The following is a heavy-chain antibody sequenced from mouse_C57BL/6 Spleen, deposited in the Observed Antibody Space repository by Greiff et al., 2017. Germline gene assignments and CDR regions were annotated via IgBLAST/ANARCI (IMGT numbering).Heavy chain of an antibody. J-gene: IGHJ2*01. CDR2: IRNKANGYTT. CDR1: GFTFTDYY. V-gene: IGHV7-3*01. Sequence: EVKLVESGGGLVQPGGSLSLSCAASGFTFTDYYMSWVRQPPGEALEWLGFIRNKANGYTTEYSASVKGRFTISRDNSQSILYLQMNALRAEDSATYYGARYPQLGRGVSYFDYWGQGTTLTVSS. D-gene: IGHD4-1*02. CDR3: ARYPQLGRGVSYFDY.